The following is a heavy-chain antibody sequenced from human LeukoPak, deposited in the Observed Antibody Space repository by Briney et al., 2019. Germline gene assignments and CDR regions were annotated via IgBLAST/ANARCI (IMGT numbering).Heavy chain of an antibody. V-gene: IGHV1-2*02. J-gene: IGHJ1*01. CDR3: ARGSYDSSDFEYFHH. Sequence: ASVKVSCKASGYTFTGYYMHWVRQAPGQGLEWMGWINPNSGGTNYAQKFQGRVTMTRDTSISTAYMELSRLRSDDTAFYYCARGSYDSSDFEYFHHWGQGGLLTVSS. CDR2: INPNSGGT. D-gene: IGHD3-22*01. CDR1: GYTFTGYY.